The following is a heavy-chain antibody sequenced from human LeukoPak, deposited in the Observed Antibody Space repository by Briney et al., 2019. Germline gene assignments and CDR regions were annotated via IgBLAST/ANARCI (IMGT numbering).Heavy chain of an antibody. J-gene: IGHJ6*03. CDR1: GYTFTNYY. D-gene: IGHD2-2*01. CDR2: IIPIFGTA. Sequence: ASVKVSCKASGYTFTNYYVHWVRQAPGQGLEWMGGIIPIFGTANYAQKFQGRVTITADKSTSTAYMELSSLRSEDTAVYYCASAGDIVVVPAADMYYYYYMDVWGKGTTVTVSS. V-gene: IGHV1-69*06. CDR3: ASAGDIVVVPAADMYYYYYMDV.